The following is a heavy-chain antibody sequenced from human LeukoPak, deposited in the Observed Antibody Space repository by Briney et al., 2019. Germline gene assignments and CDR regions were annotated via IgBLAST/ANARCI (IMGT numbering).Heavy chain of an antibody. CDR3: ARDAIDAFDI. Sequence: SVKVSCKASGGTFSSYAISWVRQAPGQGLEWMGRIIPIFGIANYAQKFQGGVTITADKSTSTAYMELSSLRSEDTAVYYCARDAIDAFDIWGQGTMVTVSS. V-gene: IGHV1-69*04. CDR2: IIPIFGIA. J-gene: IGHJ3*02. CDR1: GGTFSSYA.